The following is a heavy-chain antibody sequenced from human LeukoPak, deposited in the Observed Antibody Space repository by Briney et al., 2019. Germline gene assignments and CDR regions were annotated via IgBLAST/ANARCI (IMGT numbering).Heavy chain of an antibody. CDR3: ARRYSGGSGSYYARSYYYMDV. V-gene: IGHV4-39*07. CDR1: GGSITSSSYY. D-gene: IGHD3-10*01. Sequence: PSETLSLTCTVSGGSITSSSYYWSWIRQPPGKGLEWIGEINHSGSTNYNPSLKSRVTISVDTSKNQFSLKLSSVTAADTAVYYCARRYSGGSGSYYARSYYYMDVWGKGTTVTVSS. CDR2: INHSGST. J-gene: IGHJ6*03.